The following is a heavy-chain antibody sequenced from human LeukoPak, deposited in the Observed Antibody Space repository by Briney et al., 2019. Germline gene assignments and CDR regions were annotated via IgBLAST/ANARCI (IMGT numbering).Heavy chain of an antibody. CDR2: MYYTGST. CDR3: ARDPVMIPYAFDI. V-gene: IGHV4-31*03. CDR1: GGSISSDDYY. J-gene: IGHJ3*02. Sequence: PSETLSLTCSVSGGSISSDDYYWSWIRQHPGKGLEYIGNMYYTGSTYYNPSLKSRVTISVDTSKNQFSLKLSSVTAADSAVYYCARDPVMIPYAFDIWGQGTMVTVSS. D-gene: IGHD2/OR15-2a*01.